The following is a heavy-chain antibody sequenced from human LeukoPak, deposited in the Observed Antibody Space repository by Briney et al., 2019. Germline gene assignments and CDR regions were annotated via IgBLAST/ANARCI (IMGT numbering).Heavy chain of an antibody. Sequence: LAGGSLRLSCAASGFTFSGYAMSWVRQAPGKGLEWVSSISASGGDTYYADSVKGRFTIYRDNSRNTLYLQLHSLRAEDTAIYYCARAGANWFDPWGQGSLVTVSS. CDR3: ARAGANWFDP. CDR1: GFTFSGYA. V-gene: IGHV3-23*01. J-gene: IGHJ5*02. CDR2: ISASGGDT. D-gene: IGHD6-19*01.